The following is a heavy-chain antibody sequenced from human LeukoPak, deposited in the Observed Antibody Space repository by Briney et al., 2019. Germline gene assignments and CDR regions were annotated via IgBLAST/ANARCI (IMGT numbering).Heavy chain of an antibody. D-gene: IGHD3-16*02. J-gene: IGHJ4*02. Sequence: GGSLRLSCAASGFTFSSYGMHWVRQAPGKGLEWVAVISYDGSNKYYADSVKGRFTISRDNSKNTPYLQMNSLRAEDTAVYYCAKEFMITFGGVIAENYWGQGTLVTVSS. CDR1: GFTFSSYG. V-gene: IGHV3-30*18. CDR2: ISYDGSNK. CDR3: AKEFMITFGGVIAENY.